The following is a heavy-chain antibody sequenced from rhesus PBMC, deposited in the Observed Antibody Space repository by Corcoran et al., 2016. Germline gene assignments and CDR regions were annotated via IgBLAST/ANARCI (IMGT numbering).Heavy chain of an antibody. J-gene: IGHJ4*01. Sequence: QVQLQESGPGVVKPSETLSLTCAVSGGTISSGYYYWSWIRQPPGKGREWIGGINSKSESTNTNPSLKRRVTISKDTSKNQFSLKLSSVTATDTAVYYCARGYWDFDYWGQGVLVTVSS. V-gene: IGHV4S12*01. CDR1: GGTISSGYYY. CDR3: ARGYWDFDY. D-gene: IGHD3-34*01. CDR2: INSKSEST.